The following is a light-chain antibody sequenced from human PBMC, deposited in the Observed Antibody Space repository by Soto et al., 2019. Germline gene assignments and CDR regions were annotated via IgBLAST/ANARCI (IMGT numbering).Light chain of an antibody. Sequence: EIVMTQSPATLSLSPGERDALSCMASQNVDNNLAWYQQKPGQAPRLLIYGASTRSTGIPARFSGSGSGTDFTFTISGLQSEDFAVYYCQQYDKWPPTFGQGTRLESK. V-gene: IGKV3-15*01. CDR1: QNVDNN. CDR3: QQYDKWPPT. CDR2: GAS. J-gene: IGKJ5*01.